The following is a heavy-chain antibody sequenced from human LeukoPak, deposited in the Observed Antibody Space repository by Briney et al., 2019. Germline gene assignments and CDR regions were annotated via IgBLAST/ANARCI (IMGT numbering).Heavy chain of an antibody. CDR2: INPTSGGT. V-gene: IGHV1-2*02. CDR1: GYTFIDYY. CDR3: AREHYAAFDY. D-gene: IGHD4-17*01. J-gene: IGHJ4*02. Sequence: ASVKVSCRASGYTFIDYYVHWVQQAPGQGLEWMGWINPTSGGTKYAQNFQGRVTMTRDTSISTAHMELSSLRSDDTAVYYCAREHYAAFDYWGQGALVTVSS.